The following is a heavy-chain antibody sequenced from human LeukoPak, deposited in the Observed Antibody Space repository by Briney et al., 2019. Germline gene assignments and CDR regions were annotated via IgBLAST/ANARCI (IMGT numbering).Heavy chain of an antibody. V-gene: IGHV3-33*01. D-gene: IGHD3-10*01. CDR2: IWYHGSNQ. CDR3: ARAEGENWFDP. Sequence: GGSLRLSCAASGFTFNNYGMHWVRQAPGKGLEWVAVIWYHGSNQYYADSVKGRFTISRDTSKNTLYLQMNSLRAEDTAVYYCARAEGENWFDPWGQGTQVTVSP. CDR1: GFTFNNYG. J-gene: IGHJ5*02.